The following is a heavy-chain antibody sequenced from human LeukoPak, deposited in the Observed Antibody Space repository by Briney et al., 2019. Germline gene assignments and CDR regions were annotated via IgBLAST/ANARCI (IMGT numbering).Heavy chain of an antibody. V-gene: IGHV3-30*02. Sequence: GGSLRLSCAVSGFDFSSHGMHWVRQGPGQGLEWVAFIRFDGNEKFYTDSVRGRFTISRDNSKNTLFVQMNSLRPEDTAVYYCAREWAPTVTTFYYGMDVWGQGTTVTVSS. CDR1: GFDFSSHG. D-gene: IGHD4-17*01. J-gene: IGHJ6*02. CDR2: IRFDGNEK. CDR3: AREWAPTVTTFYYGMDV.